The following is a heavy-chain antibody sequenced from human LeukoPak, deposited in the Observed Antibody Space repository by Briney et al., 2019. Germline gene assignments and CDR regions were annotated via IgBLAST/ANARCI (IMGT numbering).Heavy chain of an antibody. D-gene: IGHD3-22*01. Sequence: SETLSLICTVSGGSISSFYWNWIRQPPGKGLEWIGYIYYSGSGSSNYNPSLRSRVTISVDTSKSQFSLKLSSVTAADTAVYYCARGGYYDKEAFDIWGQGTVVTVSS. CDR1: GGSISSFY. CDR2: IYYSGSGSS. V-gene: IGHV4-59*01. J-gene: IGHJ3*02. CDR3: ARGGYYDKEAFDI.